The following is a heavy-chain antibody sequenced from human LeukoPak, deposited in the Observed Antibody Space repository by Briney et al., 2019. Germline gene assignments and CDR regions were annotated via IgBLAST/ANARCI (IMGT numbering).Heavy chain of an antibody. CDR3: AHSQVFSYGSFHDRYDI. CDR2: IYWDDDS. Sequence: SGPTLVNTASSVTLTGSLSGCVRSTSGVGVGWIRQPPGKALEWLALIYWDDDSRYSPSLKSRLTIAKDTSKNQVVLTLTNIDSVDTATYYCAHSQVFSYGSFHDRYDIWGVGMLVTVSS. V-gene: IGHV2-5*02. D-gene: IGHD5-18*01. CDR1: GCVRSTSGVG. J-gene: IGHJ3*02.